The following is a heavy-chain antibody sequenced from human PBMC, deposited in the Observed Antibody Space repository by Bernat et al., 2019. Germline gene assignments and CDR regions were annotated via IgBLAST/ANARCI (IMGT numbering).Heavy chain of an antibody. D-gene: IGHD3-16*01. CDR2: IKHSGST. V-gene: IGHV4-34*01. J-gene: IGHJ4*02. Sequence: QLQQWGAGPVKASGTLFLTFAVHGGAFRGYYWSWIRQAPREGVGGIGEIKHSGSTNYNPSLKSRVTISVDTSKNQFSLKLSSVTAADTAVYYCASRGGSLGYWGQGTLVTVSS. CDR3: ASRGGSLGY. CDR1: GGAFRGYY.